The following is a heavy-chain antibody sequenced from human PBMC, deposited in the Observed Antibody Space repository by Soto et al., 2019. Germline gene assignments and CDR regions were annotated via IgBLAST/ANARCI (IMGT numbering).Heavy chain of an antibody. CDR3: ARFAKEENPKVGSWYYFDY. D-gene: IGHD2-21*01. CDR1: GGYISSGGYF. J-gene: IGHJ4*02. CDR2: IYYSGST. V-gene: IGHV4-31*11. Sequence: PSETLSLTCAVSGGYISSGGYFWSWIRQNPGKGLEWIGNIYYSGSTYYSPSLKSRVTISVDTSKNQFSLKLSSVTAADTAVYYCARFAKEENPKVGSWYYFDYWGQGTRVTVSS.